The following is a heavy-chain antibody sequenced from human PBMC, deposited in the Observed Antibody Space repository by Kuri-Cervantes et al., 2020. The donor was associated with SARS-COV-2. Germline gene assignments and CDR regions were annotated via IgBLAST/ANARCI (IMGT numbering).Heavy chain of an antibody. D-gene: IGHD4-17*01. V-gene: IGHV4-61*02. CDR1: GGSISSGSYY. J-gene: IGHJ4*02. Sequence: LRLSCTVSGGSISSGSYYWSWIWQPAGKGLEWIGRIYTSGSTNYNPSLKSRVTISVDTSKNQFSLKLSSVTAADTAVYYCARHGRLRWVGDYVIDYWGQGTLVTVSS. CDR3: ARHGRLRWVGDYVIDY. CDR2: IYTSGST.